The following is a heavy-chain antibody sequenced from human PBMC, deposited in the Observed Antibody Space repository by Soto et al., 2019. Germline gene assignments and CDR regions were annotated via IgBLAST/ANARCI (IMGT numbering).Heavy chain of an antibody. CDR2: ISTSNGDT. CDR1: GYTFINYN. CDR3: ARDITGDTGDY. V-gene: IGHV1-18*04. Sequence: ASVKVSCKASGYTFINYNIFWVRQAPGQGLEWMGWISTSNGDTNYAQKFRGRVTMTTDTSTTTAYEELRSLYYDDTAVYYCARDITGDTGDYWGQGTLVTVSS. J-gene: IGHJ4*02. D-gene: IGHD7-27*01.